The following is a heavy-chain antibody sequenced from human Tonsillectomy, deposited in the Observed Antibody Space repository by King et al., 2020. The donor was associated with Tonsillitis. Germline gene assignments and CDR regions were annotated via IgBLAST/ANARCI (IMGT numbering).Heavy chain of an antibody. J-gene: IGHJ5*02. D-gene: IGHD3-10*01. Sequence: TLKESGPALVKPTQTLTLTCTFSGFSMSTSEMCVSWIRQPPGKALEWLARIDWDDDKYYSPSLKTRLTISKDTSKNQVVLTMTNMDPVDTATYYCARNLAGYGSGSYYNVCWFDPWGQGTLVTVSS. V-gene: IGHV2-70*11. CDR1: GFSMSTSEMC. CDR3: ARNLAGYGSGSYYNVCWFDP. CDR2: IDWDDDK.